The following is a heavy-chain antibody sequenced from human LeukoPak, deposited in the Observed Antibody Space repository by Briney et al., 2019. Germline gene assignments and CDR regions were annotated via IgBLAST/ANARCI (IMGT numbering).Heavy chain of an antibody. CDR2: INTNTGNP. D-gene: IGHD3-3*01. CDR3: ARGITIFGVVPRYYYYGMDV. Sequence: ASVKVSCKASGYTFTSYGISWVRQAPGQGLEWMGWINTNTGNPTYAQGFTGRFVFSLDTSASTAYLQISSLKAEDTVVYYCARGITIFGVVPRYYYYGMDVWGQGTTVTVSS. CDR1: GYTFTSYG. V-gene: IGHV7-4-1*02. J-gene: IGHJ6*02.